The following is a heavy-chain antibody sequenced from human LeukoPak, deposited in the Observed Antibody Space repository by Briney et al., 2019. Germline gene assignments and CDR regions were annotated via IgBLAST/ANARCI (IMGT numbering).Heavy chain of an antibody. CDR1: SGSFRAYY. Sequence: SETLSLTCAVYSGSFRAYYWSWIRQPPGKGLEWIGEINHSRITNYNPSLKSRVTISVDTSKNQFSLNLSSVTAADTAVYYCAREGSSSGWRPFDIWGQGTVVTVSS. D-gene: IGHD6-19*01. J-gene: IGHJ3*02. CDR3: AREGSSSGWRPFDI. CDR2: INHSRIT. V-gene: IGHV4-34*01.